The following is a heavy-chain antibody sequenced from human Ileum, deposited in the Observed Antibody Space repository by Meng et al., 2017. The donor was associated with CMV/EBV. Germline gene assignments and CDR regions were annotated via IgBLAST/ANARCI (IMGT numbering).Heavy chain of an antibody. CDR3: ARAPYYDFWSGYFADP. CDR2: IIPIFGTA. Sequence: SGGTFSSYAISWGRQAPGQGLEWMGGIIPIFGTANYAQKFQGRVTITTDESTSTAYMELSSLRSEDTAVYYCARAPYYDFWSGYFADPWGQGTLVTVSS. J-gene: IGHJ5*02. D-gene: IGHD3-3*01. V-gene: IGHV1-69*05. CDR1: GGTFSSYA.